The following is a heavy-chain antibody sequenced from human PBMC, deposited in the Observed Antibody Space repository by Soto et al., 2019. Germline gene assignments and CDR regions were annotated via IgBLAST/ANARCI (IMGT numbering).Heavy chain of an antibody. D-gene: IGHD6-13*01. CDR3: GRGPSPRAPAGGTPYYFAMDV. J-gene: IGHJ6*02. CDR2: MNPINGAT. CDR1: GYDFTAYD. Sequence: QVQLVQSGAEVKQSGASVKVSCKASGYDFTAYDINWVRQASGQGLELMGWMNPINGATGSARRFQGRASMTRNTATGTAYLELTSLRSDDSAVYYCGRGPSPRAPAGGTPYYFAMDVWGQGTTVTVSS. V-gene: IGHV1-8*02.